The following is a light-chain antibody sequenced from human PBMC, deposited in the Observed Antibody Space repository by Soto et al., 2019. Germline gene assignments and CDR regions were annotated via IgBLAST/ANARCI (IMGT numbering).Light chain of an antibody. CDR2: DVS. J-gene: IGLJ2*01. V-gene: IGLV2-14*03. CDR1: SNDIGAYNY. CDR3: SSYGASSTL. Sequence: QSALTQPASVSGSPGQSITIPCKGTSNDIGAYNYVSWYQQHPGKVPKLMIFDVSYRPSGISDRFSGSKSGNTASLTISGLQPEDEADYYCSSYGASSTLFGGGTKLTVL.